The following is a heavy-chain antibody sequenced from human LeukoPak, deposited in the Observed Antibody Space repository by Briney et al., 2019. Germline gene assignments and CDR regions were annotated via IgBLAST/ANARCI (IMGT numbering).Heavy chain of an antibody. J-gene: IGHJ4*02. CDR2: IYYSGST. CDR1: GGSISSSTYY. V-gene: IGHV4-61*05. CDR3: ARAASGYSGYEIDY. Sequence: SETLSLTCTVSGGSISSSTYYWAWIRQPPGKGLEWIGYIYYSGSTNYKPSLKSRVTISVDTSKNQFSLKLSSVTAADTAVYYCARAASGYSGYEIDYWGQGTLVTVSS. D-gene: IGHD5-12*01.